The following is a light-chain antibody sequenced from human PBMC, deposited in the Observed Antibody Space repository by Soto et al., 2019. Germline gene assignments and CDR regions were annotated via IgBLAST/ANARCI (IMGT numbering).Light chain of an antibody. CDR2: VGS. CDR3: MQALHPPYT. V-gene: IGKV2-28*01. J-gene: IGKJ2*01. Sequence: DIVMSQSPLSLPVTPGESASISCRSNESLLHSDGYNYLDWYLQKPGRSPQLLIYVGSNRASGVPDRFSGSGSDIDFTLKINRVEAEDVGVYYCMQALHPPYTFGQGTNLEIK. CDR1: ESLLHSDGYNY.